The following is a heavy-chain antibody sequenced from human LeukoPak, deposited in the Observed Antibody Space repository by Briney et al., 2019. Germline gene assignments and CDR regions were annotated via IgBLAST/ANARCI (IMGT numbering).Heavy chain of an antibody. J-gene: IGHJ6*03. CDR2: ITSGGSTI. CDR3: ARARGYSYIYYYYYMDV. CDR1: GFTFSDYY. D-gene: IGHD5-18*01. V-gene: IGHV3-11*04. Sequence: GGSLRLSCAASGFTFSDYYMSWIRQAPGKGQEWVSYITSGGSTIYYADSVRGRFTISRDNAKNSLYLEMNSLRAEDTAVYYCARARGYSYIYYYYYMDVWGKGTTVTVSS.